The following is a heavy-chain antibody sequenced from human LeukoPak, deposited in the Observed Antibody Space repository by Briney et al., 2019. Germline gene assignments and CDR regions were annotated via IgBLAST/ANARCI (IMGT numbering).Heavy chain of an antibody. CDR3: ARDQWSGSYYGLNPFDL. CDR1: GFTFSSYA. V-gene: IGHV3-30-3*01. Sequence: GRSLRLSCAASGFTFSSYAMHWVRQAPGKGLEWVAVISYDGSNKYYADSVKGRFTISRDNSKNTLYLQMNSLRAEDTAVYHCARDQWSGSYYGLNPFDLWGRGTLVTVSS. D-gene: IGHD1-26*01. J-gene: IGHJ2*01. CDR2: ISYDGSNK.